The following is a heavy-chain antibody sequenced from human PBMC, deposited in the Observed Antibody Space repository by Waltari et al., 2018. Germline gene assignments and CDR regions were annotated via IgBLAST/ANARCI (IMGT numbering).Heavy chain of an antibody. CDR3: AKDKRDWNYVGFDY. V-gene: IGHV3-9*01. J-gene: IGHJ4*02. D-gene: IGHD1-7*01. CDR2: ISWNSGSI. Sequence: LEWVSGISWNSGSIGYADSVKGRFTISRDNAKNSLYLQMNSLRAEDTALYYCAKDKRDWNYVGFDYWGQGTLVTVSS.